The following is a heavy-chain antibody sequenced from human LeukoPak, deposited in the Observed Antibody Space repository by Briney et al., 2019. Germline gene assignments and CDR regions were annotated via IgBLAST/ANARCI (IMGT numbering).Heavy chain of an antibody. CDR1: GVSISSHY. CDR2: LLDSVNT. CDR3: ATIKRGSIYGYFDF. D-gene: IGHD5-18*01. V-gene: IGHV4-59*11. J-gene: IGHJ4*02. Sequence: PSETLSLTCTVSGVSISSHYWSWIRQPPGKGLEWIAYLLDSVNTKDNPSLQSRLTLSADTSKNQFSLRLSSVTAADTAVYYCATIKRGSIYGYFDFWGQGIKVTVSS.